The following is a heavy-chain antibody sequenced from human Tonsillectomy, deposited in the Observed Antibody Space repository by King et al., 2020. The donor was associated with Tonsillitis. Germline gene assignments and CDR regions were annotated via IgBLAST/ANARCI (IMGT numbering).Heavy chain of an antibody. CDR2: ISYSGST. V-gene: IGHV4-31*01. Sequence: VQLQESGPGLVKASQTLSLTCTVSGGSISSGAYYWSSIRQHPGKGLEWIGYISYSGSTYYNPSLKSLVTISVDTSENQFSLKVNSVTAADTAVYFCASVSGNAFDIWGQGTMVTVSS. CDR1: GGSISSGAYY. J-gene: IGHJ3*02. CDR3: ASVSGNAFDI. D-gene: IGHD3-16*01.